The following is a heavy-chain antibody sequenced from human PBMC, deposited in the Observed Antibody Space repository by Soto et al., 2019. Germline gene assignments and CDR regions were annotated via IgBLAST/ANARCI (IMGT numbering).Heavy chain of an antibody. CDR1: GGTFSSYS. CDR3: ASGGVDYYDILTGYYSAFDY. Sequence: SVKVSCKASGGTFSSYSISWVRQGPGQGLECMGGIIPIFGTANYAQKFQGRVTITADESTSTAYMELSSLRSEDTAVYYCASGGVDYYDILTGYYSAFDYWGQGTLVTVSS. D-gene: IGHD3-9*01. V-gene: IGHV1-69*13. CDR2: IIPIFGTA. J-gene: IGHJ4*02.